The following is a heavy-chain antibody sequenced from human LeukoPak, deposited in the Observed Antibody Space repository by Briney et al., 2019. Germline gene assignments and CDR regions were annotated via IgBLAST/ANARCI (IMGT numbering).Heavy chain of an antibody. CDR1: GFTFSGYA. CDR3: ARRSGSGWYGYYFDY. CDR2: IGSNGGDT. V-gene: IGHV3-64*02. J-gene: IGHJ4*02. Sequence: GGSLRLSCAVAGFTFSGYAMHWVRQAPGKGLEYVSGIGSNGGDTYYADSVKGRFTISRDNSKNTLYLQMGSLRADDMAVYYCARRSGSGWYGYYFDYWGQGTLVTVSS. D-gene: IGHD6-19*01.